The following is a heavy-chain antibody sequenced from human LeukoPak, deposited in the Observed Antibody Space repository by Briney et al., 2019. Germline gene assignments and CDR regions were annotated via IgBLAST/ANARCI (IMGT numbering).Heavy chain of an antibody. CDR2: ISSSSGTI. CDR1: GFTFSSYS. D-gene: IGHD1-1*01. J-gene: IGHJ4*02. CDR3: ARGGPSDWSFDY. Sequence: QSGGSLRLSCAASGFTFSSYSINWVRQAPGKGLEWVSYISSSSGTIYYADSVKGRFTISRDNAKNSLYLQMNSLRAEDTAVYYCARGGPSDWSFDYWGQGTLVTVSS. V-gene: IGHV3-48*04.